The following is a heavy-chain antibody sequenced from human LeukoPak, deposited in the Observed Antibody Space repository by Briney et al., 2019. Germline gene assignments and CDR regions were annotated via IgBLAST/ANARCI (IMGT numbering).Heavy chain of an antibody. CDR3: ARARAVLGDWFDP. J-gene: IGHJ5*02. CDR2: INPNSGGT. D-gene: IGHD3-16*01. Sequence: ASVKVSCKASGYTFTGYYMHWVRQAPGQGLEWMGWINPNSGGTNYAQKFQGRVTMTRDTSISTAYMELSRLRSDDTAVYYCARARAVLGDWFDPWGQGTLVTVSP. V-gene: IGHV1-2*02. CDR1: GYTFTGYY.